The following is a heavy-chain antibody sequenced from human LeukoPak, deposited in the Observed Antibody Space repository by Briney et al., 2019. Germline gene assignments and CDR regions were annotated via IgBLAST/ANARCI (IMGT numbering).Heavy chain of an antibody. J-gene: IGHJ4*02. D-gene: IGHD5-24*01. Sequence: GGSLRLSCTASGFTFSSYAMHWVRQAPGKGLEWVAVISYDGSNKYYADSVKGRFTISRDNSKNTLYLQMNSLRAEDTAVYYCARDRDGYNSDYWGQGTLVTVSS. CDR1: GFTFSSYA. V-gene: IGHV3-30-3*01. CDR2: ISYDGSNK. CDR3: ARDRDGYNSDY.